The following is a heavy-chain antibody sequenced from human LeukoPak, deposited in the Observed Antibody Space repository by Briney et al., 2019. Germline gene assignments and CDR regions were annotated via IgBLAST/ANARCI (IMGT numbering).Heavy chain of an antibody. V-gene: IGHV3-48*02. Sequence: GESLRLSCAASGFTFSSYTMNWVRQTPGKGPEWVSYISSSSSTIYYADSVKGRFTISRDNAENSLYLQMNSLRDEDTAVYYCARGGYCSGGSCYPAMDVWGQGTTVTVSS. D-gene: IGHD2-15*01. CDR1: GFTFSSYT. J-gene: IGHJ6*02. CDR2: ISSSSSTI. CDR3: ARGGYCSGGSCYPAMDV.